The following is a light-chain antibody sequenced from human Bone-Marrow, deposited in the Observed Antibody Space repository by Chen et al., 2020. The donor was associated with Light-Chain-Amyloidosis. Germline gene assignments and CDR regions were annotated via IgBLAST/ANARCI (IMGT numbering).Light chain of an antibody. Sequence: VAPGETASITCAGYNIGSKSVHWYQQKPGQAPVLVINYDGVRPSGIPERFSGSNSGKTATLTISRVEAGDEADYYCQVWDPLSDHVIFGGGTRLTVL. V-gene: IGLV3-21*04. CDR3: QVWDPLSDHVI. J-gene: IGLJ2*01. CDR1: NIGSKS. CDR2: YDG.